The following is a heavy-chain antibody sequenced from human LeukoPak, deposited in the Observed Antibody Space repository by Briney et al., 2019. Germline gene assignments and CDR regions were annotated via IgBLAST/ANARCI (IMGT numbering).Heavy chain of an antibody. CDR3: AREGIAAAGDAFDV. V-gene: IGHV3-23*01. Sequence: GGSLRLSCAASGFTLSSYAMSWVRQAPGKGLEWVSAISDTGNTYHADSVKGRFTISRDNAKNTLFLQMSSLRGEDTAVYYCAREGIAAAGDAFDVWGQGTMVTVSS. CDR2: ISDTGNT. CDR1: GFTLSSYA. D-gene: IGHD6-13*01. J-gene: IGHJ3*01.